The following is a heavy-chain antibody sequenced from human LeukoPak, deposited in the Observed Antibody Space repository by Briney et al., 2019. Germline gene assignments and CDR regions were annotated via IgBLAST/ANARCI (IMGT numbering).Heavy chain of an antibody. Sequence: SETLSLTCAVYGGSFSGYYWSWIRQLPGKGLEWIGEINHSGSTNYNPSLKSRVTISVDTSKNQFSLKLSSVTAADTAVYYCARGLVVPAAPHYYYYYGMDVWGQGTTVTVSS. J-gene: IGHJ6*02. CDR1: GGSFSGYY. CDR3: ARGLVVPAAPHYYYYYGMDV. CDR2: INHSGST. D-gene: IGHD2-2*01. V-gene: IGHV4-34*01.